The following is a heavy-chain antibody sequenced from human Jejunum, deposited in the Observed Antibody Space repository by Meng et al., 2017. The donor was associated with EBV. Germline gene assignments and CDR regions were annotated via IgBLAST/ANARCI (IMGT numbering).Heavy chain of an antibody. V-gene: IGHV1-8*01. J-gene: IGHJ4*02. CDR3: ARGDGYNLY. CDR1: GYTFTTHH. D-gene: IGHD5-24*01. CDR2: MSPDNGDT. Sequence: QVQLVQSGDEVKKPGASVKVSCKASGYTFTTHHINWVRQATGQGLEYMGWMSPDNGDTGYAQNFQGRLTMTRDTSISTAYMELSSLTSDDTAVYYCARGDGYNLYWGQGTLVTVSS.